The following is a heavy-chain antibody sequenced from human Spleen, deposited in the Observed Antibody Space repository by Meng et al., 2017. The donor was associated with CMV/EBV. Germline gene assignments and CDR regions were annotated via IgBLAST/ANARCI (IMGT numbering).Heavy chain of an antibody. V-gene: IGHV1-2*02. D-gene: IGHD3-10*01. CDR3: ARDPAHYYGSGSYYNVWDY. CDR1: FTGYY. Sequence: FTGYYMPWVRQAPGQGLEWMGWINPNSGGTNYAQKFQGRVTMTRDTSISTAYMELSRLRSDDTAVYYCARDPAHYYGSGSYYNVWDYWGQGTLVTVSS. CDR2: INPNSGGT. J-gene: IGHJ4*02.